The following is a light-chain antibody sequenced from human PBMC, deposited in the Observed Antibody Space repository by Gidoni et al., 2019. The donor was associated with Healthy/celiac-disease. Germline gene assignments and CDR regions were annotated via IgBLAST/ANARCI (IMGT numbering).Light chain of an antibody. CDR2: SNN. CDR1: SSNIGSNT. Sequence: HSVLTQPPSASGTPGPMVTISCSGSSSNIGSNTVTWYQQLPVTAPKLLIYSNNQRPSGVPDRFSGSKAGTSAALAISGLQSEDEADYYCAAWDDSLNGWVFGGGTKLTVL. CDR3: AAWDDSLNGWV. J-gene: IGLJ3*02. V-gene: IGLV1-44*01.